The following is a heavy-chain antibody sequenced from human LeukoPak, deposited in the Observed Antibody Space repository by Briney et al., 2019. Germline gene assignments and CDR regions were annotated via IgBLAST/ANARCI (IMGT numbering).Heavy chain of an antibody. J-gene: IGHJ6*02. Sequence: ASVKVSCKASGYTFTGYYMHWVRQAPGQGLEWMGRINPNSGGTNYAQKFQGRVTMTRDTSISTAYMELSRLRSDDTAVYYCARDYYDTSGYFYYYYGMDVWGQGTTVTVSS. CDR3: ARDYYDTSGYFYYYYGMDV. D-gene: IGHD3-22*01. CDR2: INPNSGGT. V-gene: IGHV1-2*06. CDR1: GYTFTGYY.